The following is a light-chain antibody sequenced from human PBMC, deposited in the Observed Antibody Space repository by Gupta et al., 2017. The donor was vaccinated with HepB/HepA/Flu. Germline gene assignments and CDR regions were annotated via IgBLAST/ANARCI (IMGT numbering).Light chain of an antibody. V-gene: IGKV3-11*01. CDR1: QSVSSS. CDR2: DAS. CDR3: QQRSIWPLT. Sequence: EIVFTQSPATLSLSPGERATLSCRASQSVSSSLVWYQQKPGQAPRLLMYDASNRATGIPARFSGSGSGTDFTLTISSREPEDFPVYYCQQRSIWPLTFGGGTKVEIK. J-gene: IGKJ4*01.